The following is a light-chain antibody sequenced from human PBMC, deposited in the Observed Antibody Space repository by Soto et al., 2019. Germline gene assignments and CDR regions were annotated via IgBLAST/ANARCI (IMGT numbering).Light chain of an antibody. CDR1: QSVLYTSNNKNY. CDR3: QQYYSTPLT. CDR2: WAS. V-gene: IGKV4-1*01. J-gene: IGKJ4*01. Sequence: DIVMTQSPNSLAVSLGERATLNCMSSQSVLYTSNNKNYLAWYQQKPRQPPKLLIYWASTRESGVPDRFSGSGSGTDFTLTISSLQAEDVAVYYCQQYYSTPLTFGGGTKVEIK.